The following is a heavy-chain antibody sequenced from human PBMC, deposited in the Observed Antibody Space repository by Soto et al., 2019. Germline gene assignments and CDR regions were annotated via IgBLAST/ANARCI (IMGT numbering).Heavy chain of an antibody. CDR1: GGSFSGYY. CDR3: ARGLGYTYGHVPLDY. Sequence: QVQLQQWGAGLLKPSETLSLTCAVYGGSFSGYYWSWICQPPGKGLEWIGEINHSGSTNYNPSLKTRVTISIDTSKNQFSLKLSSVTAADTALYYCARGLGYTYGHVPLDYWGQGTLVTVSS. D-gene: IGHD5-18*01. V-gene: IGHV4-34*01. CDR2: INHSGST. J-gene: IGHJ4*02.